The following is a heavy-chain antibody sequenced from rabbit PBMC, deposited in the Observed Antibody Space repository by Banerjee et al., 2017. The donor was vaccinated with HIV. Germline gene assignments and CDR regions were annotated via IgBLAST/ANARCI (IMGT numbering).Heavy chain of an antibody. CDR2: IYTSSGRT. V-gene: IGHV1S45*01. Sequence: QEQLVESGGGLVQPGGSLKLSCKASGFDFSSYGVSWVRQAPGKGLELIACIYTSSGRTWYASWVNGRFTISKTSSTTVTLQMTSLTAADTATYFCARDYAGDVGTTFDLWGQGTLVTVS. CDR3: ARDYAGDVGTTFDL. D-gene: IGHD4-2*01. J-gene: IGHJ4*01. CDR1: GFDFSSYG.